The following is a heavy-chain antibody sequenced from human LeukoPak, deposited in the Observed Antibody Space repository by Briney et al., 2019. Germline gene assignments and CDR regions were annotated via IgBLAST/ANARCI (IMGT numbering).Heavy chain of an antibody. CDR1: GFTFSSYA. CDR2: ISGSGGST. D-gene: IGHD6-13*01. Sequence: GGSLRLSCAASGFTFSSYAMSWVRQAPGKGQEWVSAISGSGGSTYYADSVKGRFTISRDNSKNTLYLQMNSLRAEDTAVYYCAKDSSSWYDLPSDFDYWGQGTLVTVSS. J-gene: IGHJ4*02. V-gene: IGHV3-23*01. CDR3: AKDSSSWYDLPSDFDY.